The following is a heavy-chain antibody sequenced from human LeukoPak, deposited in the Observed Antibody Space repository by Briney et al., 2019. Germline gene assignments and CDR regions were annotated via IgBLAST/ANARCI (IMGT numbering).Heavy chain of an antibody. CDR2: IYHSGST. CDR3: ARDDYGSGSYYDY. J-gene: IGHJ4*02. CDR1: GGSISSGGYY. D-gene: IGHD3-10*01. V-gene: IGHV4-30-2*01. Sequence: ASETLSLTCTVSGGSISSGGYYWSWIRQPPGKGLEWIGYIYHSGSTYYNPSLKSRVTISVDRSKNQFSLKLSSVTAADTAVYYCARDDYGSGSYYDYWGQGTLVTVSS.